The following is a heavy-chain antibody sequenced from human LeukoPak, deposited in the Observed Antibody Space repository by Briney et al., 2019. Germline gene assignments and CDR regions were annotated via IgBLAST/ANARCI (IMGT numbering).Heavy chain of an antibody. CDR1: GGSISSYY. D-gene: IGHD3-22*01. Sequence: SETLSFTCTVSGGSISSYYWSWIRQPPGKGLEWIGYIYYSGSTNYNPSLKSRVTISVDTSKNQFSLKLSSVTAADTAVYYCARQYYYDSSGYVNAFDIWGQGTMVTVSS. V-gene: IGHV4-59*01. CDR3: ARQYYYDSSGYVNAFDI. CDR2: IYYSGST. J-gene: IGHJ3*02.